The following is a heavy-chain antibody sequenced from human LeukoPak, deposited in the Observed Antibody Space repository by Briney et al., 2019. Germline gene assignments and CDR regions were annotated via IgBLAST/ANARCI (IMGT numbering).Heavy chain of an antibody. Sequence: PGGSLRLSCAASEFTFSSYGMHWVRQAPAKGLEWVAVIWSDGSNKYYADSVKGRFTISRDNSRNTLYLQMNSLRAEDTAVYYCARASGPFDYWGQGTLVTVSS. J-gene: IGHJ4*02. CDR1: EFTFSSYG. CDR3: ARASGPFDY. CDR2: IWSDGSNK. V-gene: IGHV3-33*01. D-gene: IGHD1-14*01.